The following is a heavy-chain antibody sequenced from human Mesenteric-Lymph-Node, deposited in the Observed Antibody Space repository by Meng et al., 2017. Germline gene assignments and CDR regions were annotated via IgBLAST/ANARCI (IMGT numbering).Heavy chain of an antibody. Sequence: GESLKISCAGSGFTFSSYEMNWVRQAPGKGLEWISYISSSDGTTINYADSVRGRFTISRDNTKNSLYLQMNSLRVEDTAVYYCARSHFYCGSVGRAFDIWGQGTMVTVSS. CDR3: ARSHFYCGSVGRAFDI. V-gene: IGHV3-48*03. CDR2: ISSSDGTTI. CDR1: GFTFSSYE. J-gene: IGHJ3*02. D-gene: IGHD3-9*01.